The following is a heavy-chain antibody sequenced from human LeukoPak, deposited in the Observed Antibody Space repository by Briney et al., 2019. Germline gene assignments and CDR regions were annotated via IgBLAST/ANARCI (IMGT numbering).Heavy chain of an antibody. J-gene: IGHJ4*02. CDR1: GFTVSSNE. D-gene: IGHD6-13*01. Sequence: PGGSLRLSCAASGFTVSSNEMSWVRQAPGKGLEWVSSISGGSTYYADSVKGRFTISRDNSKNTLYLQMNSLRAEDTAVYYCARDSFSSRIAAAPGYFDYWGQGTLVTVSS. CDR3: ARDSFSSRIAAAPGYFDY. CDR2: ISGGST. V-gene: IGHV3-38-3*01.